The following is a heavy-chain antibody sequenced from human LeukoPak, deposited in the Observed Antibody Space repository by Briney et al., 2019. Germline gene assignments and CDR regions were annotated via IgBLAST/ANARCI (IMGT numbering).Heavy chain of an antibody. CDR3: ARGPYDYVWGNYRYTGDAFDI. J-gene: IGHJ3*02. CDR1: GYTFTGYF. Sequence: ASVKVSCKASGYTFTGYFIHWVRQAPGQGLEWMGWINPHSGGTNYAQKFQGRVTMTRDKSISTAYMELTSLRSDDTAVYYCARGPYDYVWGNYRYTGDAFDIWGHGTVVTVSS. V-gene: IGHV1-2*02. CDR2: INPHSGGT. D-gene: IGHD3-16*02.